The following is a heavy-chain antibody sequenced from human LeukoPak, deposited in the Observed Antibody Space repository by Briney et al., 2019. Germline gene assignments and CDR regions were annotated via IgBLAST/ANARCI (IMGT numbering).Heavy chain of an antibody. J-gene: IGHJ3*02. CDR1: GFTFSSYS. D-gene: IGHD3-3*01. V-gene: IGHV3-21*01. Sequence: GGSLRLSCAASGFTFSSYSMNWVRQAPGKGLEWVSSISSSSSYIYYADSVKGRFTISRDNAKNSLYLQMNSLRAEDTTVFYCAREGHFGVADAFDIWGQGTMVTVSS. CDR2: ISSSSSYI. CDR3: AREGHFGVADAFDI.